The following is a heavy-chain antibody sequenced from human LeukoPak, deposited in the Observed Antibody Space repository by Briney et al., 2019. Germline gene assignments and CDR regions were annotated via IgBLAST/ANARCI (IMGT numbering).Heavy chain of an antibody. V-gene: IGHV3-9*01. CDR1: GFTFEDYA. Sequence: PRGSLRLSCAASGFTFEDYAMHWVRQAPGKGLEWVSSITWNNDKIAYTDSVKGRFTISRDNARSSLYLQMNSLRPEDTALYYCTKDLFERLTPYTAFDIWGQGTMVSVSS. CDR2: ITWNNDKI. D-gene: IGHD3-9*01. J-gene: IGHJ3*02. CDR3: TKDLFERLTPYTAFDI.